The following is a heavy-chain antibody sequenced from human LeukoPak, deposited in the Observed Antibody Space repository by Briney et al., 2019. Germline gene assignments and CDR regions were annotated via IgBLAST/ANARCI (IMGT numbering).Heavy chain of an antibody. CDR3: ARERVPAAMGGYGFDP. CDR2: INPNSGGT. V-gene: IGHV1-2*02. J-gene: IGHJ5*02. Sequence: ASVKVSCKASGYTFTGYYMHWVRQAPGQGLEWMGWINPNSGGTNYAQKFQGRVTMTRDTSISTAYMELSRLRSDDTAVYYCARERVPAAMGGYGFDPWGQGTLVTVSS. D-gene: IGHD2-2*01. CDR1: GYTFTGYY.